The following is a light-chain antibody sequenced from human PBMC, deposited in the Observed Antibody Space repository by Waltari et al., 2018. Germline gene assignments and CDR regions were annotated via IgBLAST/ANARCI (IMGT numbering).Light chain of an antibody. Sequence: DIQMTQSPSSLSASVGDRVTITCRASQSISSYLNWYQQKPGKAPKLLIYAASSLQSGVPSRFSGSGSGTDFSLTISSLQPEDFATYYCQQLDSYPPNFGGGTKVEIK. CDR2: AAS. CDR1: QSISSY. J-gene: IGKJ4*01. CDR3: QQLDSYPPN. V-gene: IGKV1-39*01.